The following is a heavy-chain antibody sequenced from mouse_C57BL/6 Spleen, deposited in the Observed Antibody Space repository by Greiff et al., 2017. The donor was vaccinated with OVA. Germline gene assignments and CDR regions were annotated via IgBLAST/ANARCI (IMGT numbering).Heavy chain of an antibody. V-gene: IGHV1-18*01. D-gene: IGHD1-1*01. Sequence: DVKLQESGPELVKPGASVKILCKASGYTFTDYNMDWVKQSHGKSLEWIGDINPNTGGPIYNQKFTGKATLTVAKSSSTAYRELRSLTSEDTAVYFCARRVTTGPSYMDYWGQGTTLTVSS. J-gene: IGHJ2*01. CDR2: INPNTGGP. CDR3: ARRVTTGPSYMDY. CDR1: GYTFTDYN.